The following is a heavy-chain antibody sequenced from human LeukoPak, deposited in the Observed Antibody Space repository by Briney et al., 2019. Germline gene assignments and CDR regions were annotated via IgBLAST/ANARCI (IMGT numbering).Heavy chain of an antibody. CDR1: GFTFSSYG. J-gene: IGHJ4*02. CDR2: IWYDGNNK. D-gene: IGHD3-9*01. V-gene: IGHV3-33*01. CDR3: ARSTSSEYDIYHFDY. Sequence: GGSLRLSCAASGFTFSSYGMHWVRQAPGKGLGWVAVIWYDGNNKYYADSVKGRFTISRDNSKNTLYLQMNSLRAEDTAVYYCARSTSSEYDIYHFDYWGQGTLVTVSS.